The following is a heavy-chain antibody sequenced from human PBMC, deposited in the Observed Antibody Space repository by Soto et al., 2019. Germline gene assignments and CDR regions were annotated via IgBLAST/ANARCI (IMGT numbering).Heavy chain of an antibody. CDR2: IDSSSSFI. J-gene: IGHJ4*02. Sequence: EVQLVESGGSLVKPGGSLGLSCAASGFTFSNHAMNWVRQAPGKGLEWVSSIDSSSSFIYYADSVKGRFTISRDNAKNSVYLQMSSLRAEDTAVYYCARDPLWFGAIGYFDYWGQGALVTVSS. CDR1: GFTFSNHA. CDR3: ARDPLWFGAIGYFDY. D-gene: IGHD3-10*01. V-gene: IGHV3-21*01.